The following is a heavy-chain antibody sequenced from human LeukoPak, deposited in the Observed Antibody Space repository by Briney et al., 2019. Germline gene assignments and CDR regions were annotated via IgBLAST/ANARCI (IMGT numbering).Heavy chain of an antibody. CDR2: IYSGGST. Sequence: GGSLRLSCAASGFTVSSNYMSWVRQAPGKGLEWVSVIYSGGSTYYADSVKGRFTISRDNSKNTLYLQMNSLRAEDTAVYYCAREEVGATHWYFDLWGRGTLVTVSS. CDR3: AREEVGATHWYFDL. CDR1: GFTVSSNY. J-gene: IGHJ2*01. V-gene: IGHV3-53*01. D-gene: IGHD1-26*01.